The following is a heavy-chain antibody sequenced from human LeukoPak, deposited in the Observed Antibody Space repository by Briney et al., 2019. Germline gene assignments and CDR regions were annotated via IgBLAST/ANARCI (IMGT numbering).Heavy chain of an antibody. CDR3: ARATQPYGDIAGVDY. J-gene: IGHJ4*02. D-gene: IGHD4-17*01. CDR2: ISYDGSNK. Sequence: GGSLRLSCAASGFTFSSYAMHWVRQAPGKGLEWVAVISYDGSNKYYADSVKGRFTISRDNSKNTLYLQMNSLRAEDTAVYYCARATQPYGDIAGVDYWGQGTLVAVSS. V-gene: IGHV3-30-3*01. CDR1: GFTFSSYA.